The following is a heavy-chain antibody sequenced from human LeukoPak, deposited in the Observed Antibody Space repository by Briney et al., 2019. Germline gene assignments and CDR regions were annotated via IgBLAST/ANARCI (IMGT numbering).Heavy chain of an antibody. D-gene: IGHD2-8*01. CDR2: INPSGGST. Sequence: ASVKVSCKASGYTFTSYYMHWVRQAPGQGLEWMGIINPSGGSTSYAQKFQGRVTMTRDTSTSTVYMELSSLRSEDTAVYYCASTDCTHAVCYIPYFDYWGQGTLVTVSS. CDR1: GYTFTSYY. CDR3: ASTDCTHAVCYIPYFDY. J-gene: IGHJ4*02. V-gene: IGHV1-46*01.